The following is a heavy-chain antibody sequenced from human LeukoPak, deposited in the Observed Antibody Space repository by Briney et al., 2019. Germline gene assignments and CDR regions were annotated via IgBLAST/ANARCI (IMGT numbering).Heavy chain of an antibody. Sequence: GGSLRLSCAASGFMFNNYWMWWVRQASGKGLEWVAGIKEDGSEAHYVDSVKGRFTISRDNAKNSLYLQMASLRAEDTATYYCAREWYEYGGDSGGYWGQGTLVTVSS. CDR1: GFMFNNYW. J-gene: IGHJ4*02. V-gene: IGHV3-7*01. D-gene: IGHD2-21*02. CDR2: IKEDGSEA. CDR3: AREWYEYGGDSGGY.